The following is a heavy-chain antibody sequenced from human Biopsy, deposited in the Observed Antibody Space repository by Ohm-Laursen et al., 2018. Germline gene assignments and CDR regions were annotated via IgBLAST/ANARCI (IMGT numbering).Heavy chain of an antibody. CDR3: ARDSEYGDYRNYYYGMDV. D-gene: IGHD4-17*01. CDR1: GFTFSSSA. Sequence: SVKVSCKASGFTFSSSAVQWVRQARGQRLEWIGWIVVGSGHTNYAQKFQERVTITRDMSTSTAYMELSSLRSEDTAVYYCARDSEYGDYRNYYYGMDVWGQGTTVTVSS. V-gene: IGHV1-58*01. CDR2: IVVGSGHT. J-gene: IGHJ6*02.